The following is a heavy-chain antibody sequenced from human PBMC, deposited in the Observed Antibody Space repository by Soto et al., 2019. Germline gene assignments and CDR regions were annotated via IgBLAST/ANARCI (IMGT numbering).Heavy chain of an antibody. J-gene: IGHJ4*02. Sequence: QVQLVQSGAEVKKPGASVKVSCKASGYTFTSYAMHWVRQAPGQRLEWMGWINAGNGNTKYSQKFQGRVTITSATPPSTASMELSSSRSDDTAAHSCARGQAGGWSGTRFDSWGQGSLVTVSS. CDR2: INAGNGNT. CDR3: ARGQAGGWSGTRFDS. D-gene: IGHD6-19*01. CDR1: GYTFTSYA. V-gene: IGHV1-3*01.